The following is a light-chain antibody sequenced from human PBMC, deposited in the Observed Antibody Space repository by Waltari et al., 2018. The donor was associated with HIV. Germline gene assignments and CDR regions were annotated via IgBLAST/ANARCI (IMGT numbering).Light chain of an antibody. CDR3: AAWDDSLNGNWV. Sequence: QSVLTQPPSASGTPGHRVTISCSGSSSNIGSNTVNWYQQLPGPAPKLLIYSNNQRPSGVPDRFSGSRSGTSASLAISGLQSEDEADYYCAAWDDSLNGNWVFGGGTKLTVL. CDR2: SNN. V-gene: IGLV1-44*01. J-gene: IGLJ3*02. CDR1: SSNIGSNT.